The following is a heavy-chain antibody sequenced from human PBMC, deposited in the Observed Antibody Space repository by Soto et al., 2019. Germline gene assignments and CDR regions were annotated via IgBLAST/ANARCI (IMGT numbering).Heavy chain of an antibody. CDR2: IYYSGST. V-gene: IGHV4-59*01. Sequence: LSLTCTVSGGTISSWYWSWIRQPPGKGLEWIGYIYYSGSTNCNPSLQGRVTMTTDTSTSTAYMELRSLRSDDTAVYYCAREPNYFDYWGQGTLVTVSS. CDR3: AREPNYFDY. J-gene: IGHJ4*02. CDR1: GGTISSWY.